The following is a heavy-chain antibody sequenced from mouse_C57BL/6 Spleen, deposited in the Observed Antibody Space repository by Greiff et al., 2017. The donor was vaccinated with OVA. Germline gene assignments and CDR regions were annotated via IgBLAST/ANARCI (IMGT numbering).Heavy chain of an antibody. CDR1: GYTFTSYW. CDR3: ARIGTAQALFAY. CDR2: IYPSDSET. D-gene: IGHD3-2*02. Sequence: QVQRQQPGAELGRRGSSVKLSCKASGYTFTSYWMDWVKQRPGQGLEWIGNIYPSDSETHYNQKFKDKATLTVDKSSSTAYMQLSSLTSEDSAVYYCARIGTAQALFAYWGQVTLVTVSA. J-gene: IGHJ3*01. V-gene: IGHV1-61*01.